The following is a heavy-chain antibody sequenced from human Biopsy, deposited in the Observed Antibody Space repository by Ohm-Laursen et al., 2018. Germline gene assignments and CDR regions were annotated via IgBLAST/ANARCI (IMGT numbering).Heavy chain of an antibody. CDR2: INHRGRS. D-gene: IGHD2-8*02. Sequence: SETLSLTCEVPGDSFSDYYWSWIRQSPGKGLEWIGEINHRGRSSYSPSLQSRVTISVDASKNQFSLNMTSVTAADTAAYFCARKGWGVLPIRLTDFWGPGMMVTVSS. CDR3: ARKGWGVLPIRLTDF. V-gene: IGHV4-34*01. CDR1: GDSFSDYY. J-gene: IGHJ4*02.